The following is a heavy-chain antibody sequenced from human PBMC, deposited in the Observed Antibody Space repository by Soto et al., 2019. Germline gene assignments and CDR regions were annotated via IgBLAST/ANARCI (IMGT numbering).Heavy chain of an antibody. CDR2: INYSGST. V-gene: IGHV4-59*01. CDR3: ARVGRYYDTTGYPNWFDP. D-gene: IGHD3-22*01. J-gene: IGHJ5*02. Sequence: SETLSLTCTVFGGSISSYYWSWIRQSPGKGLEWIAYINYSGSTNYNPSLKSRVSKSVDTSKNQFSLKLRSVTAADTAVYYCARVGRYYDTTGYPNWFDPWGQGTLVTVSS. CDR1: GGSISSYY.